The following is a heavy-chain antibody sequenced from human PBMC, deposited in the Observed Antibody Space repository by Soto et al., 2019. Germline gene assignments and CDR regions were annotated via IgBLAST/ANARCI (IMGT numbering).Heavy chain of an antibody. CDR2: IYYSGST. J-gene: IGHJ5*02. D-gene: IGHD6-6*01. Sequence: SETLSLTCTVSGGSISSGGYYWSWIRQHPGKGLEWIGYIYYSGSTYYNPSLKSRVTISVDTSKNQFSLKLSSVTAADTAVYYCARGLLGAARPRSKFDPWGQGTLVTVSS. CDR3: ARGLLGAARPRSKFDP. CDR1: GGSISSGGYY. V-gene: IGHV4-31*03.